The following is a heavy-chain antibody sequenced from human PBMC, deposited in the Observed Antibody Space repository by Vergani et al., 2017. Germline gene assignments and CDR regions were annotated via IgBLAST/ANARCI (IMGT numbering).Heavy chain of an antibody. D-gene: IGHD3-3*01. J-gene: IGHJ4*02. Sequence: EVQLVESGGGLVQPGGSLRLSCAASGFTFSSYSMNWVRQAPGKGLEWVSYISSRSSTIYYADSVKGRFTISRDNAKNSLYLQMNSLRDEDTAVYYCAREVTIFGVVINNYFDYWGQGTLVTVSS. CDR3: AREVTIFGVVINNYFDY. CDR2: ISSRSSTI. CDR1: GFTFSSYS. V-gene: IGHV3-48*02.